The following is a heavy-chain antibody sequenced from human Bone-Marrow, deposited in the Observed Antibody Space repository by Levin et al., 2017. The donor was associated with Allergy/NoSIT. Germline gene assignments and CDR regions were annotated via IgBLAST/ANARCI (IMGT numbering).Heavy chain of an antibody. D-gene: IGHD1-26*01. CDR1: GESMSIYY. CDR2: INISGRT. V-gene: IGHV4-34*01. J-gene: IGHJ6*02. Sequence: PSETLSLTCAVSGESMSIYYWSWIRQSPGKGLEWIGEINISGRTNYNPSLQSRVTISSDTSKNQFSLNLFSMTAADTAVYYCARGGKEWEPRYLYYNGMDVWGLGTTVTVSS. CDR3: ARGGKEWEPRYLYYNGMDV.